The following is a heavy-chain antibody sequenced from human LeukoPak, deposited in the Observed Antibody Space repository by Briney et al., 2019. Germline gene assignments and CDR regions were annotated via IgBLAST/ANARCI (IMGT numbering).Heavy chain of an antibody. V-gene: IGHV3-23*01. Sequence: PGGSLRLSCAASGFTFSSCAMTWARQAPGKGLEWVSLINGGGGSTYYTDSVKGRFTVSRDNSKNTLYLQMSSLRAEDTAVYYCANIAHGGDACDIWGQGTMVTVSS. J-gene: IGHJ3*02. CDR3: ANIAHGGDACDI. CDR1: GFTFSSCA. D-gene: IGHD3-16*02. CDR2: INGGGGST.